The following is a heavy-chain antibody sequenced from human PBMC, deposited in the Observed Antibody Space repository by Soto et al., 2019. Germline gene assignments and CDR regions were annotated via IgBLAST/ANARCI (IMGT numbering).Heavy chain of an antibody. V-gene: IGHV3-30*18. D-gene: IGHD6-13*01. CDR3: AKASIAAAGTDVRGDGYYYGMDV. CDR1: GFTFSSYG. Sequence: QVQLVESGGGVVQPGRSLRLSCAASGFTFSSYGMHWVRQAPGKGLEWVAVISYDGSNKYYADSVKGRFTISRDNSKNTLYLQMNSRRAEDTAVYYCAKASIAAAGTDVRGDGYYYGMDVWGQGTTVTVSS. CDR2: ISYDGSNK. J-gene: IGHJ6*02.